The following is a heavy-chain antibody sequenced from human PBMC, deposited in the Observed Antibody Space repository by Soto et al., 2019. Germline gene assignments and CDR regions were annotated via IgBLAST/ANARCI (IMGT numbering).Heavy chain of an antibody. CDR2: IGSSSTVI. J-gene: IGHJ6*02. CDR1: GFTFSAYT. V-gene: IGHV3-21*02. CDR3: ARDPRYCDTTTCYTSPGYYGMDA. Sequence: EVQLVESGGGLVKPGGSLRLSCAASGFTFSAYTMNWVRQAPGKGLEWVSSIGSSSTVIYYEESVKGRFTISRDNAENSLFLQINSLRAEDTAVYYCARDPRYCDTTTCYTSPGYYGMDAWGQGTTVTVSS. D-gene: IGHD2-2*02.